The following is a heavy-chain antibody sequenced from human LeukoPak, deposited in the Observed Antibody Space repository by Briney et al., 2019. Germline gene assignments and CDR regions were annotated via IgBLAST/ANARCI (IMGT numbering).Heavy chain of an antibody. V-gene: IGHV1-8*01. CDR3: ASPVYSGYDFPFYYYGMDV. CDR2: MNPNSGNT. Sequence: GASVKLSCTASGYTFTSYDINWVRQATGQGLDRMGWMNPNSGNTGYAQKYQGRLTMTRNTSISTAYMELSSLRSDDPAVYYCASPVYSGYDFPFYYYGMDVWRQGTTVTISS. J-gene: IGHJ6*02. D-gene: IGHD5-12*01. CDR1: GYTFTSYD.